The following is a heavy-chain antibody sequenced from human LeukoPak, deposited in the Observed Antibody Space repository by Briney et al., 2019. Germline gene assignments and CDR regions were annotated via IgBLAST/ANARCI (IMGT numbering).Heavy chain of an antibody. CDR2: IYYSGST. J-gene: IGHJ5*02. CDR1: GGSISSYY. D-gene: IGHD1-26*01. Sequence: SETLSLTCTVSGGSISSYYWSWIRQPPGKGLEWIGYIYYSGSTNYNPSLKSRVTISVDTSKNQFSLKLSSVTVADTAVYYCARQSGSYPPFDPWGQGTLVTVSS. CDR3: ARQSGSYPPFDP. V-gene: IGHV4-59*01.